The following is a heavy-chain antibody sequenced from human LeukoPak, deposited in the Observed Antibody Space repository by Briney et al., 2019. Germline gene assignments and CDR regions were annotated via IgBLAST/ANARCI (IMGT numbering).Heavy chain of an antibody. D-gene: IGHD5-12*01. V-gene: IGHV4-38-2*02. J-gene: IGHJ5*02. CDR3: ARMPSVDIVVTISWFDP. CDR1: GYSIGSGYY. CDR2: MYHSGST. Sequence: KASETLSLTCTVSGYSIGSGYYWGWIRQPPGKGLEWLGSMYHSGSTYYNPSLKSRVTISVDISKNQFSLGLSSMTAADTAVYYCARMPSVDIVVTISWFDPWGPGTLVTVSS.